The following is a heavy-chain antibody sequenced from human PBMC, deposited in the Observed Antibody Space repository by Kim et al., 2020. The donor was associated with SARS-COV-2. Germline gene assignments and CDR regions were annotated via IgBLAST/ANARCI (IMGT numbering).Heavy chain of an antibody. CDR3: ASGPPTHYYDSSAPKDFDY. J-gene: IGHJ4*02. Sequence: ASVKVSCKASGYTFTSYYMHWVRQAPGQGLEWMGIINPSGGSTSYAQKFQGRVTMTRDTSTSTVYMELSSLRSEDTAVYYCASGPPTHYYDSSAPKDFDYWGQGTLVTVSS. CDR2: INPSGGST. CDR1: GYTFTSYY. V-gene: IGHV1-46*01. D-gene: IGHD3-22*01.